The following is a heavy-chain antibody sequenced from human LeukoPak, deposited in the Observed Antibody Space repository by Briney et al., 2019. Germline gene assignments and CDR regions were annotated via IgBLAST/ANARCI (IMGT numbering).Heavy chain of an antibody. CDR3: ARLGIAAANDY. CDR2: IHYSGST. V-gene: IGHV4-59*08. Sequence: PSETLSLTCTVSGGSISSYYWSWIRQPPGKGLEWIGYIHYSGSTNYNPSLKSRVTISVDTSKNQFSLKLSSVTAADTAVYYCARLGIAAANDYWGQGTLVTVSS. D-gene: IGHD6-13*01. J-gene: IGHJ4*02. CDR1: GGSISSYY.